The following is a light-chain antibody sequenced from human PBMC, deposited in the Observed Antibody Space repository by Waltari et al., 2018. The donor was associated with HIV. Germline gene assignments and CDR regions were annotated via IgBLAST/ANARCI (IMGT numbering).Light chain of an antibody. CDR3: AAWDDSLNGNV. Sequence: QSVVTQPHSASGTPGPRVNISCSGSSPTTGSNTVHWYQQLPGTAPTLRIYSINQLPSGVPDRFSGSKSGASASLAISGLQSEDEADYYCAAWDDSLNGNVVGSGTKVTVL. CDR2: SIN. J-gene: IGLJ1*01. V-gene: IGLV1-44*01. CDR1: SPTTGSNT.